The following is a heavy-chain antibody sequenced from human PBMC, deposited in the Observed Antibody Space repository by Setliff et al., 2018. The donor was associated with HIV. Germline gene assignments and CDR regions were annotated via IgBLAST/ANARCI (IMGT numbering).Heavy chain of an antibody. V-gene: IGHV1-2*06. J-gene: IGHJ6*03. CDR1: GGTFSSYA. Sequence: GASVKVSCKASGGTFSSYAISWVRQAPGQGLEWMGRINPNSGGTNYAQKFQGRVTMTRDTSISTAYMELSRLRSDDTAVYYCARDRVVVVPAAHQRHYYYYMDVWGKGTTVTVSS. CDR2: INPNSGGT. CDR3: ARDRVVVVPAAHQRHYYYYMDV. D-gene: IGHD2-2*01.